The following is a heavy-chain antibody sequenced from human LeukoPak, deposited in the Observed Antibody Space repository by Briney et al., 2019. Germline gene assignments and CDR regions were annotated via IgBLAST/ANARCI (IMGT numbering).Heavy chain of an antibody. D-gene: IGHD6-13*01. CDR2: IYSGGST. J-gene: IGHJ6*02. CDR1: GFTFSSYA. Sequence: GGSLRLSCAASGFTFSSYAMSWVRQAPGKGLEWVSVIYSGGSTYYADSVKGRFTISRDNSKNTLYLQMNSLRAEDTAVYYCARDSRSIAAAGDYYYYGMDVWGQGTTVTVSS. CDR3: ARDSRSIAAAGDYYYYGMDV. V-gene: IGHV3-66*01.